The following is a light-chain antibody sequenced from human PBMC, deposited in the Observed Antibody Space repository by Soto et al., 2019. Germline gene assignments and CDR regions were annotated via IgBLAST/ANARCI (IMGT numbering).Light chain of an antibody. Sequence: EMGLTHSPSTLSVTPEERGTLSCRASQSVSSYLAWYQQTPGQAPRLLIYDASNRATGIPARFTGSGSGTDFTLTISSLEPEDCAVYFCQHYGGAPRFGQGTKVDIK. V-gene: IGKV3-11*01. CDR3: QHYGGAPR. CDR2: DAS. CDR1: QSVSSY. J-gene: IGKJ1*01.